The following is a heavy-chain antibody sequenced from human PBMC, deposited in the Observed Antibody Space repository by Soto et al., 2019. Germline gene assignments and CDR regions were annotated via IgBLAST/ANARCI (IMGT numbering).Heavy chain of an antibody. CDR2: IIANPGIT. CDR1: GGTLSSYT. V-gene: IGHV1-69*08. Sequence: QVQLVQSGAEVKKPGSSVKVSCKASGGTLSSYTFSWVRQAPGQGLEWMGRIIANPGITNYAQKFQGRTTISVDNSTSTAYMELSSLRAEDTAVYYCARDKGYCSGASCPDFDYWGQGTLVTVSS. D-gene: IGHD2-15*01. CDR3: ARDKGYCSGASCPDFDY. J-gene: IGHJ4*02.